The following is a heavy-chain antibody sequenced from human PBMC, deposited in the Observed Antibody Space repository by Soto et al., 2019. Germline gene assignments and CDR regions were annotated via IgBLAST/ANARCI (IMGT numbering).Heavy chain of an antibody. D-gene: IGHD2-8*02. CDR3: ARSGSTGGPYGMDV. CDR2: IDWDDDK. Sequence: SGPTLVNPTQTLTLTCTFSGFSLSTSGMRVSWIRQPPGKALEWLARIDWDDDKFYRTSLKTRLTISKDTSKNQVVLTMTNMDPVDTATYYCARSGSTGGPYGMDVWGQGTTVTVSS. J-gene: IGHJ6*02. CDR1: GFSLSTSGMR. V-gene: IGHV2-70*04.